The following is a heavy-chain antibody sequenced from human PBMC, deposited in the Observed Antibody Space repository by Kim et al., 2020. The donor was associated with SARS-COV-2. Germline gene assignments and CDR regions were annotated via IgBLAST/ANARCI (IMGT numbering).Heavy chain of an antibody. J-gene: IGHJ4*02. CDR1: GFTFTSYS. V-gene: IGHV3-23*01. CDR2: INAFGTTK. CDR3: AKPATSGGPHYSFDY. D-gene: IGHD1-1*01. Sequence: GGSLRLSCAASGFTFTSYSMNWVRQAPGMGLERVSAINAFGTTKYYADSVKGRFIISRDNSKNTVYLQMDSLSAEDTAVYYCAKPATSGGPHYSFDYWGQGTLVTVSS.